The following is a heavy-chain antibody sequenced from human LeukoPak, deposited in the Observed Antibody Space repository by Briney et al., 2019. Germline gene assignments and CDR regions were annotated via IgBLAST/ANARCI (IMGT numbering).Heavy chain of an antibody. CDR2: ISYEGSNE. D-gene: IGHD3-22*01. V-gene: IGHV3-30*18. Sequence: PGGSLRLSCAASGFSFRSYGMHWVRQAPGKGLEWVAVISYEGSNEYYANSVKGRFTISRDNSKNTLYLQMTSLRAEDTAVYYCAKDGIRYYYDSSGYYGDYWGQGTLVIVSS. CDR3: AKDGIRYYYDSSGYYGDY. J-gene: IGHJ4*02. CDR1: GFSFRSYG.